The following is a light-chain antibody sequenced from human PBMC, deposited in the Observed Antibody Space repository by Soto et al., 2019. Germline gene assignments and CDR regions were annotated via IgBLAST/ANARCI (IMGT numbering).Light chain of an antibody. CDR2: DAS. CDR3: QQRSHWPPIT. CDR1: QSVSSY. J-gene: IGKJ5*01. V-gene: IGKV3-11*01. Sequence: EMVLTQSPATLSLSPGERATLSCRASQSVSSYLAWYQQKPGQAPRLLIYDASNRATGIPARFSGSGSGTDFTLTISSLGPEDFAVYYCQQRSHWPPITFGQGTRLENK.